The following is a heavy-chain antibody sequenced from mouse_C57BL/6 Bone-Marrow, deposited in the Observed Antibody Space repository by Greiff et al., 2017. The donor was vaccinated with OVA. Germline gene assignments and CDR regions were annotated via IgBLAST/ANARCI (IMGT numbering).Heavy chain of an antibody. CDR2: INPNNGGT. CDR3: GRGESLLLLRTYWYFDV. Sequence: EVQLQQSGPELVKPGASVKISCKASGYTFTDYYMNWVKQSHGKSLEWIGDINPNNGGTSYNQKFKGKATLTVDKSSSTAYMELRSLTSEDSAVYYCGRGESLLLLRTYWYFDVWGTGTTVTVSS. D-gene: IGHD1-1*01. CDR1: GYTFTDYY. V-gene: IGHV1-26*01. J-gene: IGHJ1*03.